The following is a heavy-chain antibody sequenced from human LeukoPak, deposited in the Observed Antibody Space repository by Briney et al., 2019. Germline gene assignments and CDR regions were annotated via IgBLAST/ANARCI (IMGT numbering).Heavy chain of an antibody. D-gene: IGHD2-2*02. CDR3: ARAYTSWSFDY. CDR2: IYYSGNT. J-gene: IGHJ4*02. Sequence: SETLSLTCTVSGVSITTYHWSWIRQPPGKGLEWIGFIYYSGNTNYNPSLKSRVTISVDTYKNQFSLKLSSVTAADTAVYYCARAYTSWSFDYWGQGTLVTVSS. CDR1: GVSITTYH. V-gene: IGHV4-59*01.